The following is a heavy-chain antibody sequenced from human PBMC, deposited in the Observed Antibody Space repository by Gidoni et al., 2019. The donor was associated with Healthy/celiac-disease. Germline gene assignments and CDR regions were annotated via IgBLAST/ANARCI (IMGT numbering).Heavy chain of an antibody. V-gene: IGHV3-15*01. CDR1: GFTFSNSW. CDR2: MKSKKDGGTT. J-gene: IGHJ4*02. CDR3: TTGWYSSGWYGNFDY. Sequence: VQLVASGGGLVTPGVSLRLSCAPSGFTFSNSWLSWVRQAPGKGLEWVGRMKSKKDGGTTDYAAPVKGRYTNSREDSKNTLYLQRNSLKTEDTAVYYCTTGWYSSGWYGNFDYWGQGTLVTVSS. D-gene: IGHD6-19*01.